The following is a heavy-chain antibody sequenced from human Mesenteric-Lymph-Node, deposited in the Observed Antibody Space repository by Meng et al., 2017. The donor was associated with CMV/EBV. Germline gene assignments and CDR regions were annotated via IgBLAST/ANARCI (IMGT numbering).Heavy chain of an antibody. CDR2: ISAYNGNT. V-gene: IGHV1-18*04. D-gene: IGHD6-13*01. CDR1: GYTFTDYY. CDR3: ARVHSSSWPDFDY. J-gene: IGHJ4*02. Sequence: ASVKVSCKASGYTFTDYYMHWVRQAPGQGLEWMGWISAYNGNTNYAQKLQGRVTMTTDTSTSTAYMELRSLRSDDTAVYYCARVHSSSWPDFDYWGQGTLVTVSS.